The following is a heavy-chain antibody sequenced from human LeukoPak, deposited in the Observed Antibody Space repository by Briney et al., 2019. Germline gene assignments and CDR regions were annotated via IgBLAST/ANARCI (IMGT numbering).Heavy chain of an antibody. CDR1: GYTFTGYY. CDR3: ARVDRDSSGYYFRYFQH. CDR2: INPNSGGT. Sequence: ASVKVSCKASGYTFTGYYMHWVRQAPGQGLEWMGWINPNSGGTNYAQKFQGSVTMTRDTSISTAYMELTRLRSDDTAVYYCARVDRDSSGYYFRYFQHWGQGTLVTVSS. V-gene: IGHV1-2*02. J-gene: IGHJ1*01. D-gene: IGHD3-22*01.